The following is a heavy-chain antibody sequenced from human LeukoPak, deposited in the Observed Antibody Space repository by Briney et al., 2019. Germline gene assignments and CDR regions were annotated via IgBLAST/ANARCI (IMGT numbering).Heavy chain of an antibody. CDR1: GGSISSYY. CDR3: ARAKFSTYYPQGFYFDY. CDR2: IYTSGST. Sequence: SETLSLTCTVSGGSISSYYWSWIRQPAGKGLEWIGRIYTSGSTNYNPSLTSRVTMSVDTSKNQSSLRLSSVTAADTAVYYCARAKFSTYYPQGFYFDYWGQGTLVTVSS. V-gene: IGHV4-4*07. D-gene: IGHD3-10*01. J-gene: IGHJ4*02.